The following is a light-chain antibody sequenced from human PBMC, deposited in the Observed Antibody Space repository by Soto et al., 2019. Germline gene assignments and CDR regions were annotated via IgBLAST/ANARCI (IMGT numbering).Light chain of an antibody. CDR2: KVS. J-gene: IGKJ1*01. V-gene: IGKV2-30*01. CDR3: MKDTHWPPT. CDR1: QTLVDRDGNTY. Sequence: DVVVTQSPLSLPVTLGQPASISCRSTQTLVDRDGNTYLHWFHQRPGQSPRRLIYKVSNRDSGVPDRFSGSGSGTDFTLKISRVEAEDVGVYFCMKDTHWPPTFGQGTTVEI.